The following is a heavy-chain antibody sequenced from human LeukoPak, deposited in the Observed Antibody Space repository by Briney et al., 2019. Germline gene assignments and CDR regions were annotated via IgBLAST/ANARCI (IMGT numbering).Heavy chain of an antibody. V-gene: IGHV1-2*02. CDR1: GYTFTGYH. Sequence: ASVKVSCKASGYTFTGYHMHWVRQAPGQGLEWMGWINPNSGGTNYAQKFQGRVTMTRDTSISTAYMELSRLRSDDTAVYYCARANMVRGVGLFFDRNWFDPWGQGTLVTVSS. J-gene: IGHJ5*02. D-gene: IGHD3-10*01. CDR2: INPNSGGT. CDR3: ARANMVRGVGLFFDRNWFDP.